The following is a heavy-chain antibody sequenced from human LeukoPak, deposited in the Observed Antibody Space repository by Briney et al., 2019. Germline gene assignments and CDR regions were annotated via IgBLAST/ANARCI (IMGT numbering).Heavy chain of an antibody. J-gene: IGHJ4*02. D-gene: IGHD3-10*01. CDR3: ARASRGSGSYFFDY. Sequence: SETLSLTCTVSGYSLSSGYYWGWIRQPPGKGLEWIGSIYHSGSTYYNPSLKSRVTISVDTSKNQFSLKLSSVTAADTAVYYCARASRGSGSYFFDYWGQGTLVTVSS. CDR1: GYSLSSGYY. CDR2: IYHSGST. V-gene: IGHV4-38-2*02.